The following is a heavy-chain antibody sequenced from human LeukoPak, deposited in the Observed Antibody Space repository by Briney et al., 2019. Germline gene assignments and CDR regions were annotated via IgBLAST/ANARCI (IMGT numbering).Heavy chain of an antibody. CDR2: INWNGGSI. CDR1: GFSFSSHV. V-gene: IGHV3-20*04. Sequence: GGSLRLSCAASGFSFSSHVMHWVRQAPGKGLEWVSGINWNGGSIGYADSVKGRFTISRDNVKNSLYLQMNSLRAEDTALYYCARGRSTFDYWGQGTLVTVSS. J-gene: IGHJ4*02. CDR3: ARGRSTFDY. D-gene: IGHD2-2*01.